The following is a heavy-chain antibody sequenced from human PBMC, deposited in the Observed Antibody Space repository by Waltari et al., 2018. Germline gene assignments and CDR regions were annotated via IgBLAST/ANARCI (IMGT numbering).Heavy chain of an antibody. CDR2: IFFGGGDS. Sequence: QVQLVESGGGVVQPGRSLSLHCPASGFGLGTYGMHWVRQAPGKGLEWVALIFFGGGDSFYADSVRGRFTISRDNSKNTLYLDINSLRLDDTAIYYCAKDAFGNTYLDHWGQGTLVTVSS. D-gene: IGHD3-10*01. CDR3: AKDAFGNTYLDH. CDR1: GFGLGTYG. J-gene: IGHJ4*02. V-gene: IGHV3-30*19.